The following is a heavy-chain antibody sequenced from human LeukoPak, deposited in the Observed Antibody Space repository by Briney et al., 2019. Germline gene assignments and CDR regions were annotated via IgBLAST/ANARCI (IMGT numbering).Heavy chain of an antibody. CDR1: GFTFSSYS. D-gene: IGHD1-26*01. CDR2: ICSRSNTI. CDR3: ARGSGSYFGAMEDY. J-gene: IGHJ4*02. Sequence: PGGSLRLSCATSGFTFSSYSMNWVRQAPGKGLEWVSYICSRSNTIYYADSVKGRFTISRDNAKNSLYLQMNSLRVEDTAVYYCARGSGSYFGAMEDYWGQGTLVTVSS. V-gene: IGHV3-48*01.